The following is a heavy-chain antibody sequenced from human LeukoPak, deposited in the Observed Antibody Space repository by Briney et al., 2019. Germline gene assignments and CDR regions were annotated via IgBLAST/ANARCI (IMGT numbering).Heavy chain of an antibody. CDR3: ARGYSGSYLDFDY. CDR1: GGSISSSTYY. V-gene: IGHV4-39*07. CDR2: IYHSGTT. Sequence: SETLSLTCTVSGGSISSSTYYWGWIRQPPGKGLEWIGEIYHSGTTNYNPSLKSRVTISLDKSRNQFSLKLSSVTAADTAVYYCARGYSGSYLDFDYWGQGTLVTVSS. D-gene: IGHD1-26*01. J-gene: IGHJ4*02.